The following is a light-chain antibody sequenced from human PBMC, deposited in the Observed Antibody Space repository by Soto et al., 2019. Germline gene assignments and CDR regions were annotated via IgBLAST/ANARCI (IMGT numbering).Light chain of an antibody. V-gene: IGLV2-14*01. CDR3: NSYTSSATRV. J-gene: IGLJ3*02. Sequence: QSALTQPASVSGSPGQSITISCTGTNNDIGGYNFVSWYQQHPGKAPKLLIYEVINRPSGVSNRFSGSKSGNTASLSISGLXXEXEADYYCNSYTSSATRVFGGGTKLTVL. CDR1: NNDIGGYNF. CDR2: EVI.